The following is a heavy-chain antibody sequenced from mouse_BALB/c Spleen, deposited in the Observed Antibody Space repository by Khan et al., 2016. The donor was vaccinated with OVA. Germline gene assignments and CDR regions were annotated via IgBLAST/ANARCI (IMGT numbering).Heavy chain of an antibody. CDR3: TRLAYYYDSEVFGY. CDR1: GFTFSTYG. V-gene: IGHV5-6*01. J-gene: IGHJ3*02. CDR2: VSTGGSYT. Sequence: EVELVESGGDLVKPGGSLKLSCAASGFTFSTYGMSWVRQAPDKRLEWVATVSTGGSYTYYPDSVKGRFTISRDTSKNTLYLQMSGLRSEDTAMFYCTRLAYYYDSEVFGYWGQGTLVTVSA. D-gene: IGHD1-1*01.